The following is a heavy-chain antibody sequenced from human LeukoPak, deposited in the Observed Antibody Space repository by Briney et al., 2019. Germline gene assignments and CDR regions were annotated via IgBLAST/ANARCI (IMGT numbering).Heavy chain of an antibody. J-gene: IGHJ4*02. CDR3: AKGRSGSYYGDYFDY. CDR2: ISGSGGST. Sequence: GGSLRLSCAASRFTFSSYAMSWVRQAPGKGLEWVSAISGSGGSTYYADSVKGRFTISRDNSKNTLYLQMNSLRAEDTAVYYCAKGRSGSYYGDYFDYWGQGTLVTVSS. CDR1: RFTFSSYA. V-gene: IGHV3-23*01. D-gene: IGHD1-26*01.